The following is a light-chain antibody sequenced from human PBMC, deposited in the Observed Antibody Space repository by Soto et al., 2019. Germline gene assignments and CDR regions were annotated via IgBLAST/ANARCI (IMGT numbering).Light chain of an antibody. J-gene: IGKJ4*01. CDR2: GAS. CDR3: QQYGSSPLT. V-gene: IGKV3-20*01. CDR1: QGVSSSY. Sequence: EIQLTQSPCTLSLSPGERATLTCRASQGVSSSYLAWYQQKPSQAPRLLIYGASSRATGIPDMFSGSGSGTYFTITISRLEPDDFAVYYYQQYGSSPLTFGGGTKVEIK.